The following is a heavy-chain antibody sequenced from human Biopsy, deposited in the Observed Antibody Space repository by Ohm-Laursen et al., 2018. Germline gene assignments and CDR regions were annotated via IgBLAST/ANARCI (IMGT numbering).Heavy chain of an antibody. Sequence: PTQTLTLTRTLSGFSLNTRGMSVTWIRQPPGKALEWLALIYWSGDKRYSPSLKSRLTITKDTSKSQVVLTMTNMDPVDTATYYCAHERRWRNFDYWGQGTLVTVSS. CDR1: GFSLNTRGMS. V-gene: IGHV2-5*08. CDR2: IYWSGDK. D-gene: IGHD4-23*01. CDR3: AHERRWRNFDY. J-gene: IGHJ4*02.